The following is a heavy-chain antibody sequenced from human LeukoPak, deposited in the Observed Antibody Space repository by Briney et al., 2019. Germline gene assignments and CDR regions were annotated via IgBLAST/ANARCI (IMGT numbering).Heavy chain of an antibody. Sequence: ETLSLTCTVSGGSISSYYWSWIRQTPEKGLEWIGYMSYSGRTDYGPSLKSRVTMSVDTSKNQFSLKMSYVTAADTGVYYCARGYCRDDICQVFPYWGQGTLVTVSS. CDR3: ARGYCRDDICQVFPY. V-gene: IGHV4-59*01. D-gene: IGHD2-21*02. CDR2: MSYSGRT. CDR1: GGSISSYY. J-gene: IGHJ4*02.